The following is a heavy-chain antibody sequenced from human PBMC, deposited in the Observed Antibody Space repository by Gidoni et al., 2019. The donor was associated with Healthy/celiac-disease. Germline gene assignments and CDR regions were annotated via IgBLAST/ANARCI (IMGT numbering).Heavy chain of an antibody. CDR3: ARARITMIVVVTMYYYYGMDV. CDR1: GGTFSSYA. CDR2: IIPIFGTA. D-gene: IGHD3-22*01. Sequence: QVQLVQSGAEVKKPGSSVKVSCKASGGTFSSYAISWVRQAPGQGLEWMGGIIPIFGTANYAQKFQGRVTITADKSTSTAYMELSSLRSEDTAVYYCARARITMIVVVTMYYYYGMDVWGQGTTVTVSS. V-gene: IGHV1-69*06. J-gene: IGHJ6*02.